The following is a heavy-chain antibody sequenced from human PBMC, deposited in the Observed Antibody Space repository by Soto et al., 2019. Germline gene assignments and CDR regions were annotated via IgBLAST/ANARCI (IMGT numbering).Heavy chain of an antibody. J-gene: IGHJ6*02. Sequence: SGPTLVNPTQTLTLTCTFSGFSLSTSGMCVSWIRQPPGKALEWLALIDWDDDKYYNTSPKTRLTISKDTSKNQVVVTMTNMDPVDTATYYCARTTRIVATNAYYYYGMDVWGQGTTVTV. CDR1: GFSLSTSGMC. CDR3: ARTTRIVATNAYYYYGMDV. V-gene: IGHV2-70*01. CDR2: IDWDDDK. D-gene: IGHD5-12*01.